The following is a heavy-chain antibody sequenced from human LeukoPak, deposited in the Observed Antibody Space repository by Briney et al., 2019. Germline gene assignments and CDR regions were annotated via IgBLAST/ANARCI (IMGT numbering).Heavy chain of an antibody. J-gene: IGHJ4*02. CDR1: GYTFTGYY. CDR3: ARAIYSYGSDFDY. CDR2: INPNSGGT. D-gene: IGHD5-18*01. V-gene: IGHV1-2*02. Sequence: ASVKVSCKASGYTFTGYYMHWVRQAPGQGLEWMGWINPNSGGTNYAQKFQGRVTMTRDTSISTAYMELSRLRSDDTAVYYCARAIYSYGSDFDYWGQGTLVTVSS.